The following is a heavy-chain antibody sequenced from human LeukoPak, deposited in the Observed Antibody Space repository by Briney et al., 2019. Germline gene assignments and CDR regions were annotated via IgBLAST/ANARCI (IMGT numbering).Heavy chain of an antibody. Sequence: GGSLRLSCAASGFTFSSYAMSWVRQAPGKGLEWVSAISGSGGSTYYADSEKGRFTISRDNSKNTLYLQMNSLRADDTAVYYCARDQSSEWYGLIDYWGQGTLVTVSS. CDR2: ISGSGGST. CDR1: GFTFSSYA. J-gene: IGHJ4*02. CDR3: ARDQSSEWYGLIDY. D-gene: IGHD3-22*01. V-gene: IGHV3-23*01.